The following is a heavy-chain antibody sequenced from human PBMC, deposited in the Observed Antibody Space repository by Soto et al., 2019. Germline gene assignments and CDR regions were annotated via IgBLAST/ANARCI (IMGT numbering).Heavy chain of an antibody. CDR1: GGSISSGGYY. CDR3: ARDSLWSGYYGRYYYGMDV. CDR2: IYYSGST. V-gene: IGHV4-31*03. Sequence: PSETLSLTCTVSGGSISSGGYYWSWIRQHPGKGLEWIGYIYYSGSTYYNPSLKSRVTTSVDTSKNQFSLKLSSVTAADTAVYYCARDSLWSGYYGRYYYGMDVWGQGTTVTVSS. J-gene: IGHJ6*02. D-gene: IGHD3-3*01.